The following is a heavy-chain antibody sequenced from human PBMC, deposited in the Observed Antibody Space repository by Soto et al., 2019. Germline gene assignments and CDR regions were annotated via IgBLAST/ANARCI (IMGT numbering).Heavy chain of an antibody. V-gene: IGHV4-59*01. D-gene: IGHD1-26*01. CDR1: GGSISSYY. Sequence: SETLSLTCTVSGGSISSYYWNWIRQPPGKGLEWIGYIYNSGNTNYNPSLKSRVTISVDTSKNQFSLKLSSVTAADTAVYYCARGDTTLGLSYWGLGTLVTVSS. J-gene: IGHJ4*02. CDR3: ARGDTTLGLSY. CDR2: IYNSGNT.